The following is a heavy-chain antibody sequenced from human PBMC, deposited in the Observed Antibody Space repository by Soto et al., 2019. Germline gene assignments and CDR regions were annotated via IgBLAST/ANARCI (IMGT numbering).Heavy chain of an antibody. CDR2: ISGHNGNT. V-gene: IGHV1-18*04. J-gene: IGHJ4*02. Sequence: VKVSCKASGYSFTSYGISWVRQAPGQGPEWMGWISGHNGNTNHPQSLQGRVTMTTDTSRNTAYMELRSLRSDDTAVYYCARHRFNYYDDTVYYYFDYWGQGTLVTV. CDR1: GYSFTSYG. CDR3: ARHRFNYYDDTVYYYFDY. D-gene: IGHD3-22*01.